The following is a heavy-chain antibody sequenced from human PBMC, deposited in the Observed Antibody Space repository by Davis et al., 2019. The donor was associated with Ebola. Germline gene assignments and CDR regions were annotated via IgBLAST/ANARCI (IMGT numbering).Heavy chain of an antibody. J-gene: IGHJ6*02. Sequence: GESLKISCAASGFTFSSYAMHWVRQAPGKGLEWVAVISYDGSNKYYADSVKGRFTISRDNSKNTLYLQMNSLRAEDTAVYYCAMLKAITIFGVVPGYYYYGMDVWGQGTTVTVSS. V-gene: IGHV3-30-3*01. D-gene: IGHD3-3*01. CDR2: ISYDGSNK. CDR1: GFTFSSYA. CDR3: AMLKAITIFGVVPGYYYYGMDV.